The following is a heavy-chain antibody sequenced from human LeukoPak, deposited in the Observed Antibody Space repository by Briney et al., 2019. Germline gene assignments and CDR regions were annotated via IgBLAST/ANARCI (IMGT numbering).Heavy chain of an antibody. V-gene: IGHV3-43*02. CDR1: GFTFDDYA. CDR2: ISVDGGSR. CDR3: AKDIGNYDGFDY. D-gene: IGHD4-11*01. J-gene: IGHJ4*02. Sequence: GRSLRLSCSVSGFTFDDYAMHWARHAPGKGLEWVSLISVDGGSRYYAGSVEGRFTVSRDNRKDSLYLHMNSLRAEDTALYYCAKDIGNYDGFDYWGQGTLVTVSS.